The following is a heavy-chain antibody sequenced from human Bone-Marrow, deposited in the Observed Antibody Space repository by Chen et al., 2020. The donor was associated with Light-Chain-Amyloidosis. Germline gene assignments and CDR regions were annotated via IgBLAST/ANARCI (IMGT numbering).Heavy chain of an antibody. V-gene: IGHV1-2*02. CDR1: GYIFTGYY. CDR3: ARDKVSTIGNFDY. J-gene: IGHJ4*02. Sequence: QVQLVQSGAEVKRTGASVEVSCKASGYIFTGYYIHWVRQAPGQGLEWMGWINLNSGATMYSQKIQGRVTMTRDTSISTAYMELSRLRSDDTAVYYCARDKVSTIGNFDYWGQGTLVTVSS. CDR2: INLNSGAT. D-gene: IGHD1-1*01.